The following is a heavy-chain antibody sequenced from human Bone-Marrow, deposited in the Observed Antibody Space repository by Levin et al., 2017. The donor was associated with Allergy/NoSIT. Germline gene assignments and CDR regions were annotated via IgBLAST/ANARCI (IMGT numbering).Heavy chain of an antibody. J-gene: IGHJ3*02. CDR3: ARDISIAVAASDAFDI. CDR1: RFTFSIYW. Sequence: HSGGSLRLSCAASRFTFSIYWMSWVRQAPGKGLEWVANIKQDGSEKYYVDSVKGRFTISRDNAKNSLYLQIYSLRAEDTAVYYCARDISIAVAASDAFDIWGQGTMVTVSS. CDR2: IKQDGSEK. D-gene: IGHD6-19*01. V-gene: IGHV3-7*03.